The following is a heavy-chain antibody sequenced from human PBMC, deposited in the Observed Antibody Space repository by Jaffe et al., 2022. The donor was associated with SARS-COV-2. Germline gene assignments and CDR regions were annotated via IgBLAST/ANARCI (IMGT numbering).Heavy chain of an antibody. Sequence: QVQLQESGPGLVKPSETLSLTCTVSGGSISSYYWSWIRQPPGKGLEWIGYIYYSGSTNYNPSLKSRVTISVDTSKNQFSLKLSSVTAADTAVYYCARDLGVPYSSSWYPYYYYYMDVWGKGTTVTVSS. CDR2: IYYSGST. CDR1: GGSISSYY. CDR3: ARDLGVPYSSSWYPYYYYYMDV. V-gene: IGHV4-59*01. D-gene: IGHD6-13*01. J-gene: IGHJ6*03.